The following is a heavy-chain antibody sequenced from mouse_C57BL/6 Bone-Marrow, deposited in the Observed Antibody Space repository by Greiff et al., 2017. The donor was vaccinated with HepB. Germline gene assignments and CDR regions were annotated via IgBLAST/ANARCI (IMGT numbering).Heavy chain of an antibody. V-gene: IGHV1-72*01. J-gene: IGHJ3*01. Sequence: QVQLKQPGAELVKPGASVKLSCKASGYTFTSYWMHWVKQRPGRGLEWIGRIYPNSGGTKYNEKFKSKATLTVDKPSSTAYMQLSSLTSEDSAVYYCARWGITTVVAPITYWGQGTLVTVSA. CDR1: GYTFTSYW. CDR2: IYPNSGGT. CDR3: ARWGITTVVAPITY. D-gene: IGHD1-1*01.